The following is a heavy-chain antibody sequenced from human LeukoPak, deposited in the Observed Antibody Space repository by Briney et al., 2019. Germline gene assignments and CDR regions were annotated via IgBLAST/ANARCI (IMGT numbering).Heavy chain of an antibody. V-gene: IGHV1-69*05. CDR1: GGTFNNFA. CDR3: AIYGSGSYQNFDY. CDR2: IIPMSGTA. D-gene: IGHD3-10*01. J-gene: IGHJ4*02. Sequence: ASVKVSCKASGGTFNNFAISWVRQAPGQGLEWVGGIIPMSGTANYAQKFLGRVTMTRDTSTSTVYMELSSLRSEDTAVYYCAIYGSGSYQNFDYWGQGTLVTVSS.